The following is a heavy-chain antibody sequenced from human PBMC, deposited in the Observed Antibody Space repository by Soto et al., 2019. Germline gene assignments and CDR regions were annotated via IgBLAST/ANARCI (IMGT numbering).Heavy chain of an antibody. CDR3: AKARVVAGTNWFDP. D-gene: IGHD6-19*01. J-gene: IGHJ5*02. V-gene: IGHV3-23*01. CDR1: GFTFSSYA. CDR2: ISGSGGST. Sequence: GSLRLSCAASGFTFSSYAMSWVRQAPGKGLEWVSAISGSGGSTYYADSVKGRFTISTDNSKNTLYLQMNSLRAEDTAVYYCAKARVVAGTNWFDPRGPGTLVTVSS.